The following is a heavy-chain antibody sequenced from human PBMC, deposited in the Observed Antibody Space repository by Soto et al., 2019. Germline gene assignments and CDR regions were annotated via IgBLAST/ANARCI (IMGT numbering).Heavy chain of an antibody. CDR2: IYYSGST. Sequence: SETLSLTCTVSGGSISSSSYYWGWIRQPPGKGLEWIGSIYYSGSTYYNPSLKSRVTISVNTSKNQFSLKLSSVTAADTAVYYCARHLGGGSSWQTVTRYYYYMDVWGKGTTVTVSS. CDR1: GGSISSSSYY. V-gene: IGHV4-39*01. D-gene: IGHD6-13*01. CDR3: ARHLGGGSSWQTVTRYYYYMDV. J-gene: IGHJ6*03.